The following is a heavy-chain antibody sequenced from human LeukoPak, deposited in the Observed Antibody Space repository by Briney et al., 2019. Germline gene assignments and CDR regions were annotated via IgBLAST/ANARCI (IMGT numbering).Heavy chain of an antibody. D-gene: IGHD3-10*01. V-gene: IGHV3-66*01. J-gene: IGHJ4*02. CDR2: IHSGGNT. Sequence: GGSLRLSCAASGFTVSSNYMAWVRQAPGKGLDWVSVIHSGGNTFYADSVEGRFTISRDNSKNTLYLQMNSLRTEDTAVYYCARPRWFGDLSDNWGQGTLVTVSS. CDR3: ARPRWFGDLSDN. CDR1: GFTVSSNY.